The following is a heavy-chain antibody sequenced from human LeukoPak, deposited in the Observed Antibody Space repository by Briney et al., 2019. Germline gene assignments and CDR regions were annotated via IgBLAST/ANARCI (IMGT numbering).Heavy chain of an antibody. CDR2: MNPNTGNT. CDR1: GYTFTSYD. J-gene: IGHJ6*03. V-gene: IGHV1-8*01. Sequence: ASVKVFCKASGYTFTSYDINWVRQATGQGLEWMGWMNPNTGNTGYAQKFQGRVTMTRNTSIRTAYMELSRLRSDDTAVYYCARVAGIQEYYFYIDVWGKGTTVTISS. CDR3: ARVAGIQEYYFYIDV. D-gene: IGHD3-10*01.